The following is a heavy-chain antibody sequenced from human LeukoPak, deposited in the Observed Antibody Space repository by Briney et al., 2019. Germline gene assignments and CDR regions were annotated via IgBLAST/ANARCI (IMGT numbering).Heavy chain of an antibody. CDR2: INPNSGGT. D-gene: IGHD6-6*01. CDR1: GYTFTGYY. CDR3: ARDLDSSSSTGIYYYYYMDV. Sequence: ASVKVSCKASGYTFTGYYMHWVRQAPGQGLEWMGWINPNSGGTNYAQKFQGRVTMTRDTSISTAYMELSRLRSDDTAVYYCARDLDSSSSTGIYYYYYMDVWGKGTTVTVSS. J-gene: IGHJ6*03. V-gene: IGHV1-2*02.